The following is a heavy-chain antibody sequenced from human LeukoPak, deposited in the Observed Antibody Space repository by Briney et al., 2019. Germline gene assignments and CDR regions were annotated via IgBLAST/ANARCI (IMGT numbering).Heavy chain of an antibody. J-gene: IGHJ5*02. Sequence: SQTLSLTCTVSGGSISSGDYYWRWIRQPPGKGLEWIGYIYYSGSTYYNPSLKSRVTISVDTSKNQFSLKLSSVTAADKAVYYCARAPIVVVPAAILFRGGFDHWGKGTLVTVSS. CDR1: GGSISSGDYY. V-gene: IGHV4-30-4*08. CDR3: ARAPIVVVPAAILFRGGFDH. CDR2: IYYSGST. D-gene: IGHD2-2*02.